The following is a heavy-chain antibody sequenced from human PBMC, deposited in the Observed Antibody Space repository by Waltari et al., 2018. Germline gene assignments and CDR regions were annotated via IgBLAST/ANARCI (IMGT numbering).Heavy chain of an antibody. Sequence: QLQLQESGPGLAKPSETLSLTCTVSGVSIRNSNTYWGWIRHPPGKGLEWIGNIYYNGKTYYNPSLKSRVTMSIDTSNTQFSLKLSSLTAADTAVYYCARPLCSGGHCYSDDAFDIWGHGTMVTVSS. CDR2: IYYNGKT. CDR1: GVSIRNSNTY. V-gene: IGHV4-39*01. D-gene: IGHD2-15*01. CDR3: ARPLCSGGHCYSDDAFDI. J-gene: IGHJ3*02.